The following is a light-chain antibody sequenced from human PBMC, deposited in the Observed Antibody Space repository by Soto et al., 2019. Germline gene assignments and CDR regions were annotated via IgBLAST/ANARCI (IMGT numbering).Light chain of an antibody. V-gene: IGLV2-8*01. CDR2: EVS. J-gene: IGLJ1*01. CDR3: SSYAGSNNPYV. CDR1: SSDVGGYNY. Sequence: QSVLTQPPSASGSPGQSVTISCTGTSSDVGGYNYVSWYQQHPGKAPKLMIYEVSKRPSGVPDRFSGSKSGNTASLTVSGRQAEDEAEDYCSSYAGSNNPYVFGTGTKLTVL.